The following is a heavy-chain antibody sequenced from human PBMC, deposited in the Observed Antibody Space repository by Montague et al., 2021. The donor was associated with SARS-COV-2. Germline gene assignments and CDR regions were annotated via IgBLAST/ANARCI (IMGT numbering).Heavy chain of an antibody. CDR3: VRDHPYGGPRGAYDI. CDR2: IYDGGAV. J-gene: IGHJ3*02. CDR1: GGEITGYY. V-gene: IGHV4-59*01. D-gene: IGHD4-23*01. Sequence: SETLSRRGKGGGGEITGYYWSWLRRSPGKGLEWIAYIYDGGAVNYNPSLGSRVTISTDTSKNQLSLKVNSVTAADTAVYYCVRDHPYGGPRGAYDIWGQGTVVTVSS.